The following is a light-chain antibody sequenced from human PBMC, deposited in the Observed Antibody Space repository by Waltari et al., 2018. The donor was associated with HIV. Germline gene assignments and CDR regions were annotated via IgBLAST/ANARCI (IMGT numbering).Light chain of an antibody. CDR2: EVT. CDR1: SSDIGHYDF. J-gene: IGLJ1*01. Sequence: QFALTQPPSASGSPGQSVTISCIGTSSDIGHYDFVSWYQQYPGKAPKVIISEVTKRPSGVPDRFSGSKSGNTAFLTVSGLQAEDEADYYCSSFAGAPYVFGTGTKVTVL. CDR3: SSFAGAPYV. V-gene: IGLV2-8*01.